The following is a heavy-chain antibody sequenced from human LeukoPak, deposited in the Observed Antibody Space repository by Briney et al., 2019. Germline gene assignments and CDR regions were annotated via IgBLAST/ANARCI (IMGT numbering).Heavy chain of an antibody. J-gene: IGHJ4*02. Sequence: PGGSLRLSCAASGFTFSSYAMSWVRQAPGKGLEWVADISYDGSNKYYADSVKGRFTISRDNSKNTLYLQMNSLRAEDTAVYYWAREWGPTPYYYDSSGPISPAGYWGQGTLVTVSS. CDR1: GFTFSSYA. CDR3: AREWGPTPYYYDSSGPISPAGY. D-gene: IGHD3-22*01. CDR2: ISYDGSNK. V-gene: IGHV3-30-3*01.